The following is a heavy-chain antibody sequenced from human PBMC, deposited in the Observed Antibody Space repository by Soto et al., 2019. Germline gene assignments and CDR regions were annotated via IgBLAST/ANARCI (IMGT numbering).Heavy chain of an antibody. V-gene: IGHV4-31*03. CDR1: GASINSSDYY. Sequence: SETLSLTCTVSGASINSSDYYWTWIRQHPEKGLEWIGYIFYTGSTYYNPSLRSRATISVDTSNNQFSLRLTPVTAADTAVYYCARDRSLDLWSGSWFDPWGQGTLVTVSS. CDR2: IFYTGST. J-gene: IGHJ5*02. CDR3: ARDRSLDLWSGSWFDP. D-gene: IGHD3-3*01.